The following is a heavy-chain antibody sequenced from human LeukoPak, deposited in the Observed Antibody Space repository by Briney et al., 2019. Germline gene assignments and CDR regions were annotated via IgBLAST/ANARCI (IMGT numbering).Heavy chain of an antibody. V-gene: IGHV3-30*18. CDR1: GFTFSSYG. Sequence: GSLRLSCAASGFTFSSYGMHWVRQAPGKGLEWVAVISYDGSNKYYADSVKGRFTISRDNSKNTLYLQMNSLRAEDTAVYYCAKSRGEMATISDYWGQGTLVTVSS. CDR2: ISYDGSNK. CDR3: AKSRGEMATISDY. J-gene: IGHJ4*02. D-gene: IGHD5-24*01.